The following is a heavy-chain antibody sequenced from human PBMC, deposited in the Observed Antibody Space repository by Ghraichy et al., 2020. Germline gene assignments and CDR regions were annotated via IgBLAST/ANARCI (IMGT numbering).Heavy chain of an antibody. Sequence: GESLNISCAASGFTFSNAWMSWVRQAPGKGLEWVGRIKSKTDGGTTDYAAPVKGRFTISRDDSKNTLYLQMNSLKTEDTAVYYCTTAGLFLPAYDYWGQGTLVTVSS. J-gene: IGHJ4*02. V-gene: IGHV3-15*01. CDR3: TTAGLFLPAYDY. CDR1: GFTFSNAW. CDR2: IKSKTDGGTT. D-gene: IGHD2/OR15-2a*01.